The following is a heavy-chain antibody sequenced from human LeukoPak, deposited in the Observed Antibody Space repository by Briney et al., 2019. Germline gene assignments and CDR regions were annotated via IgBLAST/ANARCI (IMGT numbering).Heavy chain of an antibody. CDR1: GFIFADHY. V-gene: IGHV3-11*01. CDR2: MSNSGSTI. Sequence: GGSLRLSCEASGFIFADHYMSWIRQAPGKGLEWVSYMSNSGSTIYYADSVKGRFTISRDNTKTFLYLQMNSLRDEDTAVYYCARLGFGEYYFYYYMDVWGKGTAVTVSS. J-gene: IGHJ6*03. D-gene: IGHD3-10*01. CDR3: ARLGFGEYYFYYYMDV.